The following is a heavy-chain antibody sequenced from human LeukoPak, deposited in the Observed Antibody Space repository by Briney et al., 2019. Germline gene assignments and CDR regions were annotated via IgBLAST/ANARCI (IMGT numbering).Heavy chain of an antibody. CDR1: GGSFSGYY. CDR2: INHSGST. J-gene: IGHJ6*02. Sequence: SETLSLTCAVYGGSFSGYYWSWIRQPPGKGLEWIGEINHSGSTNYNPSLKSRVTISVDTSKNQFSLKLSSVTAADTAVYYCARDQAYCGGDCYPPLYYYGMDVWGQGTTVTVSS. V-gene: IGHV4-34*01. D-gene: IGHD2-21*02. CDR3: ARDQAYCGGDCYPPLYYYGMDV.